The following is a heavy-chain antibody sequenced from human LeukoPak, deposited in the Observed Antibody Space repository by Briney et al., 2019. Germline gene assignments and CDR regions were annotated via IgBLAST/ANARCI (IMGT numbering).Heavy chain of an antibody. J-gene: IGHJ4*02. V-gene: IGHV3-21*06. CDR1: GFTFSSYS. CDR3: ASAGSGLY. Sequence: GGSLRLSCAASGFTFSSYSMNWVRQAPGKGLEWVSSISSSSSYIYYADSVKDRFTISRDNDKNSLYLQMTSLRAEDTAVYYCASAGSGLYWGQGTLVTVSS. D-gene: IGHD6-19*01. CDR2: ISSSSSYI.